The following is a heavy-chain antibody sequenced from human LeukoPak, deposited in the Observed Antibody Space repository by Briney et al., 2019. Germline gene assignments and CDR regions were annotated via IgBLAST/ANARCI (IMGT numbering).Heavy chain of an antibody. Sequence: SETLSLTCTVSGGSISSYYWSWIRQPAGKGLEWIGRIYASGSTNYNPSLKSRVTMSVDTSKSQFSLKLISVTAADTAVYYCARDPRGIVGANHNWFDPWGQGALVTVSS. CDR3: ARDPRGIVGANHNWFDP. CDR1: GGSISSYY. V-gene: IGHV4-4*07. CDR2: IYASGST. D-gene: IGHD1-26*01. J-gene: IGHJ5*02.